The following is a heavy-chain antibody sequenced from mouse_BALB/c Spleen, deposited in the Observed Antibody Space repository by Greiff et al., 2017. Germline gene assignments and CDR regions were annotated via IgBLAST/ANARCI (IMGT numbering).Heavy chain of an antibody. CDR2: IDPANGNT. Sequence: VQLKESGAELVKPGASVKLSCTASGFNIKDTYMHWVKQRPEQGLEWIGRIDPANGNTKYDPKFQGKATITADTSSNTAYLQLSSLTSEDTAVYYCASHYGSSYVDWYFDVWGAGTTVTVSS. D-gene: IGHD1-1*01. V-gene: IGHV14-3*02. CDR3: ASHYGSSYVDWYFDV. CDR1: GFNIKDTY. J-gene: IGHJ1*01.